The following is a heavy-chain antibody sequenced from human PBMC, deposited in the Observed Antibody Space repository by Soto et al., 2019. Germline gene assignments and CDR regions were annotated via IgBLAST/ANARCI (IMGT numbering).Heavy chain of an antibody. D-gene: IGHD2-21*02. CDR1: GYTFTGYY. Sequence: ASVKVSCKASGYTFTGYYMHWVRQAPGQRLEWMGWINPNSGGTNYAQKFQGWVTMTRDTSISTAYMELSRLRSDDTAVYYCARDLKYCGGDCSSDAFDIWGQGTMVTVSS. V-gene: IGHV1-2*04. CDR3: ARDLKYCGGDCSSDAFDI. J-gene: IGHJ3*02. CDR2: INPNSGGT.